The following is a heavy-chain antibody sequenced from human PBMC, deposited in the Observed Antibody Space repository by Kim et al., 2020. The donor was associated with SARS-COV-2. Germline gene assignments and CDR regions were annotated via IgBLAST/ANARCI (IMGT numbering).Heavy chain of an antibody. D-gene: IGHD1-1*01. J-gene: IGHJ5*02. Sequence: SETLSLTCTVSGGSVSSGSYYWSWIRQPPGKGLEWIGYIYYSGSTNYNPSLKSRVTISVDTSKNQFSLKLSSVTAADTAVYYCAREELEQDNGFDPWGQGTLVTVSS. CDR1: GGSVSSGSYY. CDR3: AREELEQDNGFDP. V-gene: IGHV4-61*01. CDR2: IYYSGST.